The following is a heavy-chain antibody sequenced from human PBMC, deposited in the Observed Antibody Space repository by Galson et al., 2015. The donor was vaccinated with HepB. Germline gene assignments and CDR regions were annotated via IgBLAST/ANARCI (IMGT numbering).Heavy chain of an antibody. CDR2: IIPIFGTA. CDR1: GGTFSSYA. Sequence: SVKVSCKASGGTFSSYAISWVQQAPGQGLEWMGGIIPIFGTANYAQKFQGRVTITADESTSTAYMELRSLRSEDTAVYYCARAWGRAESYYMDVWGKGTTVTVSS. D-gene: IGHD7-27*01. V-gene: IGHV1-69*13. J-gene: IGHJ6*03. CDR3: ARAWGRAESYYMDV.